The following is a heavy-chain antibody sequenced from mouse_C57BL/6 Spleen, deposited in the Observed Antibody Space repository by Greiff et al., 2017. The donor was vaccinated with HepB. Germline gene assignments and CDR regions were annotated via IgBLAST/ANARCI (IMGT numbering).Heavy chain of an antibody. J-gene: IGHJ4*01. Sequence: EVKLMESGGGLVKPGGSLKLSCAASGFTFSSYAMSWVRQTPEKRLAWVATISDGGSYTYYPDNVKGRFTISRDNAKNNLYLQMSHLKSEDTAMYYCARDQVRGYAMDYWGQGTSVTVSS. V-gene: IGHV5-4*01. CDR3: ARDQVRGYAMDY. D-gene: IGHD1-3*01. CDR1: GFTFSSYA. CDR2: ISDGGSYT.